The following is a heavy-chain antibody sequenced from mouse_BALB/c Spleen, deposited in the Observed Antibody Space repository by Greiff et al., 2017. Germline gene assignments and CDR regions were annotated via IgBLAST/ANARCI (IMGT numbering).Heavy chain of an antibody. J-gene: IGHJ4*01. CDR2: IDTSDSYT. D-gene: IGHD1-1*01. V-gene: IGHV1-69*01. CDR1: GYTFTDYW. Sequence: VQLQQPGAELVMPGASVKMSCKASGYTFTDYWMHWVKQRPGQGLEWIGAIDTSDSYTSYNQKFKGKATLTVDESSSTAYMQLSSLTSEDSAVYYGATYGSSYGYAMDYWGQGTSVTVSS. CDR3: ATYGSSYGYAMDY.